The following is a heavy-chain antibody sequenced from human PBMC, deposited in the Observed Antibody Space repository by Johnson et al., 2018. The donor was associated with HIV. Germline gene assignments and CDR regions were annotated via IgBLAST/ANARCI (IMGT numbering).Heavy chain of an antibody. J-gene: IGHJ3*02. Sequence: QVQLVESGGGVVQPGRSLRLSCAASGFTFSSYGMHWVRQAPGKGLEWVAGINWNCGRTGYEDSVKGRFTISRDNAKNSLYLQMNSLRAEDTAEYYCARDLNHFGGAFDIWGQGTMVTVSS. CDR1: GFTFSSYG. CDR3: ARDLNHFGGAFDI. CDR2: INWNCGRT. V-gene: IGHV3-NL1*01. D-gene: IGHD3-16*01.